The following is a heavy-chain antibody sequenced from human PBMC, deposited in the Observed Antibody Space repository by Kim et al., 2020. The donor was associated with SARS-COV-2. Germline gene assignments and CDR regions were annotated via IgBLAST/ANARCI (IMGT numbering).Heavy chain of an antibody. J-gene: IGHJ6*02. D-gene: IGHD4-4*01. CDR3: ARSMQVTTVTNDYYYGMDV. Sequence: GRFTISRDNAKNTLYLQMNSLRAEDTAVYYCARSMQVTTVTNDYYYGMDVWGQGTTVTVSS. V-gene: IGHV3-74*01.